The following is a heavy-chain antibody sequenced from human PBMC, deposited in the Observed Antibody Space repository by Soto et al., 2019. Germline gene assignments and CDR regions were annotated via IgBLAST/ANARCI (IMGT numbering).Heavy chain of an antibody. CDR3: AKLTFQDDSSGYYYHWFDP. CDR1: GFTFSTFA. D-gene: IGHD3-22*01. Sequence: GGSLRLSCAASGFTFSTFAMTWVRQAPGKGLEWVSSINSGRRTYYTDSVRGRFTISRDSSKNTVYMQMNSLRAEDTAVYYCAKLTFQDDSSGYYYHWFDPWGPGTLVTVSS. CDR2: INSGRRT. J-gene: IGHJ5*02. V-gene: IGHV3-23*05.